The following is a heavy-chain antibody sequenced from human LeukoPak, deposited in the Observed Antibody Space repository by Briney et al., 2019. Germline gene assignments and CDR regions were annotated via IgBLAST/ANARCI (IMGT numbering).Heavy chain of an antibody. J-gene: IGHJ4*02. D-gene: IGHD5-18*01. CDR2: INPSGGST. V-gene: IGHV1-46*01. CDR3: ARTSYGYHYFDY. Sequence: GASVKVSCKASGYTFTSYYMHWVRQAPGQGLEWMGIINPSGGSTSYAQKFQGRVTMTRDMSTSTVYMELSSLRSEDTAVYYCARTSYGYHYFDYWGQGTLVTVSS. CDR1: GYTFTSYY.